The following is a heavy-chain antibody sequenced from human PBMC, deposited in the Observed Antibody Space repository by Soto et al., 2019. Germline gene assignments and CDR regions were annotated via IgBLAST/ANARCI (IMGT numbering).Heavy chain of an antibody. CDR2: IRDKANSYTT. CDR3: ARRPGSGRSVDY. D-gene: IGHD3-10*01. V-gene: IGHV3-72*01. Sequence: EVQLVESGGGLVQPGGSLRLSCPASGFTFSDHYMDWVRQAPGKGLEWVGLIRDKANSYTTEYAASVRGRFTISGDESKNSVYLQMNSLKTEDTAVYYCARRPGSGRSVDYWGQGTLVTVS. J-gene: IGHJ4*02. CDR1: GFTFSDHY.